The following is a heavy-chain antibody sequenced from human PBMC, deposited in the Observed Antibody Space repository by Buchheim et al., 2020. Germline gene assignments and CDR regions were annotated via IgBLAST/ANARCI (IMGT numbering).Heavy chain of an antibody. Sequence: EVQLVESGGGLAKPGGSLRLSCAASGITFSSSHMNWVRQAPGKGLEWISYISSSASTIYYTDSVKGRFTISRDNAKNSLYLQMYSLRAEDTAVYYCERGTAEGGPNDYWGQRNL. CDR2: ISSSASTI. J-gene: IGHJ4*02. D-gene: IGHD1-26*01. CDR1: GITFSSSH. V-gene: IGHV3-48*01. CDR3: ERGTAEGGPNDY.